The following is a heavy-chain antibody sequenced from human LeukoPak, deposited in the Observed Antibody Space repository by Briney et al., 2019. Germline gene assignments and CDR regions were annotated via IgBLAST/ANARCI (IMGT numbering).Heavy chain of an antibody. D-gene: IGHD2-2*02. Sequence: SETLSLTCTVSGGSISSYYWSWIRQPPGKGLEWIGYIYYSGSTNYNPPLKSRVTISVDTSKNQLSLKLSSVTAADTAVYYCASTDVYTRNFDYWGQGTLVTVSS. CDR2: IYYSGST. J-gene: IGHJ4*02. CDR3: ASTDVYTRNFDY. CDR1: GGSISSYY. V-gene: IGHV4-59*01.